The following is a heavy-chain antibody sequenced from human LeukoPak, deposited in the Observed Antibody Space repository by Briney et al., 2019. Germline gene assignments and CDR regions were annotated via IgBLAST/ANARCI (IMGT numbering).Heavy chain of an antibody. CDR3: TRPGDKRRIAAAGLDY. CDR2: IRSKAYGGTT. D-gene: IGHD6-13*01. Sequence: GGSLRLSCTASGFPLGDYAMSWFRPAPGRGREWVGFIRSKAYGGTTEYAASVKGRFTISRDDSKSIAYLQMNSLKTEDTAVYYCTRPGDKRRIAAAGLDYWGQGTLVTVSS. CDR1: GFPLGDYA. J-gene: IGHJ4*02. V-gene: IGHV3-49*03.